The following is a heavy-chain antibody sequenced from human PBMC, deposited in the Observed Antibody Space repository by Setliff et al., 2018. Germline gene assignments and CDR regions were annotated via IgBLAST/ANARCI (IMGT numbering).Heavy chain of an antibody. V-gene: IGHV4-39*07. J-gene: IGHJ4*02. D-gene: IGHD6-13*01. CDR3: ARSASDWAAAGEFDY. CDR1: GGSISSSSYY. Sequence: PSETLSLTCTVSGGSISSSSYYWGWIRQPPGKGLEWIGSIYYSGSTYYNPSLKSRVTISVDTSKNQFSLKLSSVTAADTAVYYCARSASDWAAAGEFDYWGQGTLVTVSS. CDR2: IYYSGST.